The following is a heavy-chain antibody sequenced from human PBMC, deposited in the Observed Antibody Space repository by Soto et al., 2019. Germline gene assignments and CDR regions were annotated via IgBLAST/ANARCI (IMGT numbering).Heavy chain of an antibody. V-gene: IGHV4-59*01. CDR2: IYYTGST. D-gene: IGHD4-17*01. Sequence: LSLTCTVSGSSISPFYWSWIRQPPGKGLEWIGYIYYTGSTKYNPSLKSRVTLSLGTSRNQLSLKLSSVTAADTAVYCCTRVGGYYGDYPNFDYWGPGTLVTVSS. CDR3: TRVGGYYGDYPNFDY. CDR1: GSSISPFY. J-gene: IGHJ4*02.